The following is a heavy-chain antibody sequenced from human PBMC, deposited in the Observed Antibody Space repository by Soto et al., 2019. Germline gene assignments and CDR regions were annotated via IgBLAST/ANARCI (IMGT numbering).Heavy chain of an antibody. Sequence: GGSLRLSCAASGFTFSSYSMNWVRQAPGKGLEWVSSISSSSSYIYYADSVKGRFTISRDNAKNSLYLQMNSLRAEDTAVYYCARATYCGGDCSRDAFDIWGQGTMVTVSS. D-gene: IGHD2-21*02. V-gene: IGHV3-21*01. CDR2: ISSSSSYI. CDR1: GFTFSSYS. CDR3: ARATYCGGDCSRDAFDI. J-gene: IGHJ3*02.